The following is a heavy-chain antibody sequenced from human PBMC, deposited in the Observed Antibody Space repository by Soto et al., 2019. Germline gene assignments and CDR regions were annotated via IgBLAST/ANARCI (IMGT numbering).Heavy chain of an antibody. CDR2: INPDGTRT. CDR3: VRDLIPSSSSSLGY. J-gene: IGHJ4*02. D-gene: IGHD2-2*01. V-gene: IGHV3-74*01. CDR1: GFPFNDYW. Sequence: EVQLVESGGALVQPGGSLRLSCAASGFPFNDYWMHWVRQVPGKGLVWVSRINPDGTRTTYADSVKGRFTISRDNAKNTLYLQINSPRAEDTALYYCVRDLIPSSSSSLGYWGQGTLVTVSS.